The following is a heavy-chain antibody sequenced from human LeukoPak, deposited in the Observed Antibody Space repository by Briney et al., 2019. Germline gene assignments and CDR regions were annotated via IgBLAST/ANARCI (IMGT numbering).Heavy chain of an antibody. Sequence: SETLSLTCTVSGGSISSSSYYWGWIRQPPGKGLEGIGSIYYSGSTYYNPSLKSRVTISVDTSKNQFSLKLSSVSAADTAVYYCASSGYPLIFYYYYYMDVWGKGTTVTVSS. V-gene: IGHV4-39*07. CDR2: IYYSGST. CDR3: ASSGYPLIFYYYYYMDV. CDR1: GGSISSSSYY. D-gene: IGHD5-12*01. J-gene: IGHJ6*03.